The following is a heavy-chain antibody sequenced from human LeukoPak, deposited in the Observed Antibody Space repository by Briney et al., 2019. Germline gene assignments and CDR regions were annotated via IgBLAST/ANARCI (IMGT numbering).Heavy chain of an antibody. J-gene: IGHJ4*02. CDR1: GFTLSSYE. Sequence: GGSLRLSCAASGFTLSSYEMNWVRQAPGKGLEWVAYISSSGSTKYYADSVKGRFTISRDNAENSLYLQMNSLRAEDTAVYYCARRYCSSPSCTLDYWGQGPLVSVPS. CDR2: ISSSGSTK. V-gene: IGHV3-48*03. CDR3: ARRYCSSPSCTLDY. D-gene: IGHD2-2*01.